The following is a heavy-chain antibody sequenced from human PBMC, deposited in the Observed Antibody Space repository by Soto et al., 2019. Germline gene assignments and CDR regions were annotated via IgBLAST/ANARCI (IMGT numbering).Heavy chain of an antibody. CDR2: INHSGST. Sequence: SETLSLTCAVYGGSFSGYYWSWIRQPPGKGLEWIGEINHSGSTNYNPSLKSRVTISVDTSKNQFSLRLSPVTAAETAVYYCARGQRAARLPYYYYYYGMDVWGQGTTVTVSS. CDR1: GGSFSGYY. V-gene: IGHV4-34*01. J-gene: IGHJ6*02. D-gene: IGHD6-6*01. CDR3: ARGQRAARLPYYYYYYGMDV.